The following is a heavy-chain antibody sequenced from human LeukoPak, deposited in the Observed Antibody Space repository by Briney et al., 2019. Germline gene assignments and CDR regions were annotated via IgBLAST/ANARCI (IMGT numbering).Heavy chain of an antibody. CDR2: IYSGGST. CDR1: GFTVSSNY. CDR3: ARDYRPWNSSGYFV. J-gene: IGHJ4*02. Sequence: PGGSLRLSCAASGFTVSSNYMSWVRQAPGKGLEWVSVIYSGGSTYYADSVKGRFTISRDNSKNTLYLQMNSLRAEDTAVYYCARDYRPWNSSGYFVWGQGTLVTVSS. D-gene: IGHD3-22*01. V-gene: IGHV3-66*01.